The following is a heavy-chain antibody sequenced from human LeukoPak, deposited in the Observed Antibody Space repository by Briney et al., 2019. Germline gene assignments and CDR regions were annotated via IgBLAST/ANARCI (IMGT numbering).Heavy chain of an antibody. CDR3: ARDRIYDTSAYSLYFDY. CDR1: GGSIISHY. Sequence: SETLSLTCTVSGGSIISHYWSWIRQPAGKGLEWIGRVYSNGGTNYNPSLKSRVSMSVDTSKNEFSLRLSSVTAADTAVYYCARDRIYDTSAYSLYFDYWGQGALVTVSS. J-gene: IGHJ4*02. V-gene: IGHV4-4*07. CDR2: VYSNGGT. D-gene: IGHD3-22*01.